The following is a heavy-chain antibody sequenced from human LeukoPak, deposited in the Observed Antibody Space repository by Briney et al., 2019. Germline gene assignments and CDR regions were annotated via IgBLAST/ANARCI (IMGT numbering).Heavy chain of an antibody. CDR3: AKVRDILAYNPTDY. D-gene: IGHD3-9*01. CDR1: GFTFSSYG. J-gene: IGHJ4*02. Sequence: SGGSLRLSCAASGFTFSSYGMHWVRQAPGKGLEWVAVISYDGSNKYYADSVKGRFTISRDNSKNTPYLQMNSLRAEDTAVYYCAKVRDILAYNPTDYWGQGTLVTVSS. CDR2: ISYDGSNK. V-gene: IGHV3-30*18.